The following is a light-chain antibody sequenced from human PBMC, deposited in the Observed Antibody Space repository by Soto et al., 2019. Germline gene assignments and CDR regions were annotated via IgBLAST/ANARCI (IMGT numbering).Light chain of an antibody. V-gene: IGKV4-1*01. CDR1: QSVLYSANNKNY. CDR2: WAS. Sequence: DIVMTQSPDSLAVSLGERATINCKSSQSVLYSANNKNYLAWYQQKAGQPPKVLIYWASNRESGVPDRFSGSGSGTDFTLSISSLQAEDVAVYYCQQYYISPLTFGGGTKVDIK. CDR3: QQYYISPLT. J-gene: IGKJ4*01.